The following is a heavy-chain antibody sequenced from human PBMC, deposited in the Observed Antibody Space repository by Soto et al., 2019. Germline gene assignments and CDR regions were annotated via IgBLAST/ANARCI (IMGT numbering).Heavy chain of an antibody. D-gene: IGHD1-1*01. J-gene: IGHJ4*02. V-gene: IGHV3-21*01. CDR1: GFTFSSYS. CDR2: ISGSSDYI. CDR3: AGDRMGTTRELDY. Sequence: EVQLVESGEGLVKPGGSLRLSCAASGFTFSSYSMNWVRQTPGKGLEWVSSISGSSDYIYYADSVWVRFTISRDNAKNSLYLQMNSLRGEDTAVYYCAGDRMGTTRELDYWGQGTLVTVSS.